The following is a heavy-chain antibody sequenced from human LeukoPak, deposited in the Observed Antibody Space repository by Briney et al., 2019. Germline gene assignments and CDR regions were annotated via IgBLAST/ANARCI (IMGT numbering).Heavy chain of an antibody. CDR3: ARNPYYYDSGSYYNSAFDI. Sequence: SETLSLTCTVSGGSISSSRDYWDWIRPPPGKGLEWIGSISYTGITYYNPSLKSRVTISVDTSKNQFSLKLSSVTAADTAVYYCARNPYYYDSGSYYNSAFDIWGQGTLVTVSS. J-gene: IGHJ3*02. CDR2: ISYTGIT. D-gene: IGHD3-10*01. CDR1: GGSISSSRDY. V-gene: IGHV4-39*01.